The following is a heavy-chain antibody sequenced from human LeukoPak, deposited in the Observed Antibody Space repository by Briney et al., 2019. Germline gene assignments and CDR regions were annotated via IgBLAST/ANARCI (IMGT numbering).Heavy chain of an antibody. CDR1: GGTFSSYA. Sequence: ASVKVSCKASGGTFSSYAISWVRQAPGQGLEWMGRIIPILGIANYAQKFQGRITITADKSTSTAYMELSSLRSEDTAVYYCARTARRDGYKPLDYWGQGTLVTVSS. D-gene: IGHD5-24*01. CDR3: ARTARRDGYKPLDY. J-gene: IGHJ4*02. V-gene: IGHV1-69*04. CDR2: IIPILGIA.